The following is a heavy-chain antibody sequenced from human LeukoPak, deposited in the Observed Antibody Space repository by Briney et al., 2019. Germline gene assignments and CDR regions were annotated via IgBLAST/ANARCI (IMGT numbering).Heavy chain of an antibody. CDR3: ASIPGYSSSWTIDY. CDR1: GFTFSSYA. V-gene: IGHV3-23*01. J-gene: IGHJ4*02. Sequence: PGGSLRLSCAASGFTFSSYAISWVRQAPGKGLEWVSAISGSGGSTYYADSVKGRFTISRDNSKNTLYLQMNSLRAEDTAVYYCASIPGYSSSWTIDYWGQGTLVTVSS. D-gene: IGHD6-13*01. CDR2: ISGSGGST.